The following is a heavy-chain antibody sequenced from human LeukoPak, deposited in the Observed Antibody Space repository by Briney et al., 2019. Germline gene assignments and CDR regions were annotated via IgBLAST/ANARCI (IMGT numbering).Heavy chain of an antibody. J-gene: IGHJ4*02. Sequence: ASVNVSCKVSGYTLTALALHWVRQAPGKGLEWIGGFDSEEYDTIYAQKFQGRVTMTEDTSTDTAYMELSSLSFEDTAVYYCATLEPEPGDFGGLAYWGQGTLVTVSS. CDR3: ATLEPEPGDFGGLAY. V-gene: IGHV1-24*01. D-gene: IGHD4-17*01. CDR1: GYTLTALA. CDR2: FDSEEYDT.